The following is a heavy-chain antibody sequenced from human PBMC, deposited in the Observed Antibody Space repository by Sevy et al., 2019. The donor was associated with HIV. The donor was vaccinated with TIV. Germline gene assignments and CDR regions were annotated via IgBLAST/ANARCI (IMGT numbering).Heavy chain of an antibody. J-gene: IGHJ2*01. CDR3: AKGGGPESVFLEWSPSEAESRYFDL. Sequence: GGSLRLSCTASGFIFSGYAMHWVRQAPGKGLKWVAFIRYDGSEKYSADSVKGRFTISRDNQQNALYLQMKNLRPDDTAVYYCAKGGGPESVFLEWSPSEAESRYFDLWGRSTLVTVSS. V-gene: IGHV3-30*02. CDR1: GFIFSGYA. CDR2: IRYDGSEK. D-gene: IGHD3-3*01.